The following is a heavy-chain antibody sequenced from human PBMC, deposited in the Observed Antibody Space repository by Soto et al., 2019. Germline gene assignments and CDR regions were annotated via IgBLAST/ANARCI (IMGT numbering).Heavy chain of an antibody. J-gene: IGHJ6*02. V-gene: IGHV4-34*01. CDR1: GGSFSCYY. Sequence: SATLSLTCAVYGGSFSCYYWSWIRQPPGKGLEWIGEINHSGSTNYNPSLKSRVTISVDTSKNQFSLKLSSVAAADTAVYYCARNDTCYYYYGMDVWGQGTTVTVSS. CDR2: INHSGST. CDR3: ARNDTCYYYYGMDV.